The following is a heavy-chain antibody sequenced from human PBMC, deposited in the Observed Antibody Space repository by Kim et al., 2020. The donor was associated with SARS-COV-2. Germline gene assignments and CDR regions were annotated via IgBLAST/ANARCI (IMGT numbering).Heavy chain of an antibody. J-gene: IGHJ4*02. V-gene: IGHV3-15*01. CDR3: TTDHSGSPPDFDY. Sequence: YAAPVKGRFPISRDDSTNTLYQKMNSLKTEDAAVYYCTTDHSGSPPDFDYWGQGTLFTVSS. D-gene: IGHD1-26*01.